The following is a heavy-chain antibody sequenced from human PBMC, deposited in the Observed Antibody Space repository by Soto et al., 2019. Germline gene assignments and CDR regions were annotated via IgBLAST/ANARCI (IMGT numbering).Heavy chain of an antibody. CDR1: GGSISSYY. V-gene: IGHV4-59*01. CDR3: ARGYSSSWYSDY. Sequence: SETLSLTCTVSGGSISSYYWSWIRQPPGKGLEWIWYIYYSGSTNHNPSLKSRVTISVDTSKNQFSLKLSSVTAADTAVYYCARGYSSSWYSDYWGQGTLVTVSS. CDR2: IYYSGST. J-gene: IGHJ4*02. D-gene: IGHD6-13*01.